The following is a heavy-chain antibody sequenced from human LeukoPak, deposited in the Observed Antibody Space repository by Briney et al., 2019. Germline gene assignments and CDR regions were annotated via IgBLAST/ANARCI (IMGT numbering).Heavy chain of an antibody. CDR1: GFTFSSYA. Sequence: GGSLRLSCAASGFTFSSYAMHWVRQAPGKGLEWVAVISYDGSNKYYADSVKGRFTISRDNSKNTLYLQMNSLRAEDTAVYYCARAKYYYDSSGYVRPESNYYYYYYMDVWGKGTTVTVSS. V-gene: IGHV3-30*01. CDR2: ISYDGSNK. J-gene: IGHJ6*03. CDR3: ARAKYYYDSSGYVRPESNYYYYYYMDV. D-gene: IGHD3-22*01.